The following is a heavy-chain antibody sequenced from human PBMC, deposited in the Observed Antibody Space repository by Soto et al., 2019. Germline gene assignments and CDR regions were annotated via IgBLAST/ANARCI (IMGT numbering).Heavy chain of an antibody. Sequence: EVQLVESGGGLVQPGRSLRLSCAASGFTFDDYAMHWVRQAPGKGLEWVAGISWNSGSINYADSVKGRFTISRDNAKXXXXXXXXXXXXXXXXXXXXXXXXXXXXATAPDYWGQGTLVTVSS. D-gene: IGHD2-15*01. V-gene: IGHV3-9*01. CDR3: XXXXXXXXATAPDY. CDR2: ISWNSGSI. CDR1: GFTFDDYA. J-gene: IGHJ4*02.